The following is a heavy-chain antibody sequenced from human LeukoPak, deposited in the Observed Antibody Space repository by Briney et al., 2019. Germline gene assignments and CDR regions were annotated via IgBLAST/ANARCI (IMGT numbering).Heavy chain of an antibody. Sequence: ASVKVSCKASGYTFTGYYMHWVRQAPGQGLEWMGWINPNSGGTNYAQKFQGRVTMTRDTSISTAYMELSRLRSDDTAVYYCARLWDSRGRGDYWGQGTLVTVSS. CDR3: ARLWDSRGRGDY. V-gene: IGHV1-2*02. D-gene: IGHD3-22*01. J-gene: IGHJ4*02. CDR1: GYTFTGYY. CDR2: INPNSGGT.